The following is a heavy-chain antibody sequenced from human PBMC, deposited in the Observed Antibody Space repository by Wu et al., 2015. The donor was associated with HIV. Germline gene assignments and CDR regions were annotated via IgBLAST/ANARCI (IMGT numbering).Heavy chain of an antibody. CDR2: INPGIGST. Sequence: QVQLVQSGAEMKKPGASVNISCKASGYTFTTYYIHWVRQAPGQGLEWMGLINPGIGSTYYAEKFQGRVTMTTETLTSTAYMELRSLRSDDTAVYFCARSGQQLLATYYYYYMDVWGKGTTVVVSS. D-gene: IGHD3-16*01. J-gene: IGHJ6*04. CDR3: ARSGQQLLATYYYYYMDV. CDR1: GYTFTTYY. V-gene: IGHV1-46*01.